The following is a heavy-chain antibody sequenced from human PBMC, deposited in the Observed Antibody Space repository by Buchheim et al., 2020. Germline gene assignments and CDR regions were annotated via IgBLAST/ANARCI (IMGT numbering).Heavy chain of an antibody. Sequence: VQLLESGGGLVQPGGSLRLSCAASGFTFSSYGMHWVRQAPGKGLEWVAVISYDGSNKYYADSVKDRFTISRDNSKNTLYLQMNSLRAEDTAVYYCAKSLRYFDYWGQGTL. CDR1: GFTFSSYG. CDR3: AKSLRYFDY. V-gene: IGHV3-30*18. J-gene: IGHJ4*02. CDR2: ISYDGSNK.